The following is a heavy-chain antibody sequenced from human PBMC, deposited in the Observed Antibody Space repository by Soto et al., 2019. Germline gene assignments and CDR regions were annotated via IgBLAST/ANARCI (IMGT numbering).Heavy chain of an antibody. CDR1: GLTFSSYA. CDR3: AISRGGNPGRGYYYYGLDV. Sequence: GGSLRLSCAASGLTFSSYAMTWVRQAPGKGLEWVSAISGSGGSTYYADSLKGRFTISRDNSKNTLYLQMNSLRAEDTALYYCAISRGGNPGRGYYYYGLDVWGQGTTVTVSS. V-gene: IGHV3-23*01. CDR2: ISGSGGST. J-gene: IGHJ6*02. D-gene: IGHD2-15*01.